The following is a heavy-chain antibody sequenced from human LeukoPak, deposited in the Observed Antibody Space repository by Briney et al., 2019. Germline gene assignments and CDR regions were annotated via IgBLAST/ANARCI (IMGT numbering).Heavy chain of an antibody. CDR3: ARNEAVAGTSAFDY. CDR1: GYTFTGYY. Sequence: ASVKVSCKTSGYTFTGYYLHWVRQAPGQGLEWMGWIDTDSGGTNYAQKFQGRVTMTRDTSISTAYMELSRLRSDDTAVYYCARNEAVAGTSAFDYWGQGTLVTVSS. J-gene: IGHJ4*02. CDR2: IDTDSGGT. D-gene: IGHD6-19*01. V-gene: IGHV1-2*02.